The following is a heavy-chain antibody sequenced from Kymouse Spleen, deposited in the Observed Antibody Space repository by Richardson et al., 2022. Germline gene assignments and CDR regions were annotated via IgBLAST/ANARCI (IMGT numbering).Heavy chain of an antibody. CDR2: ISWNSGSI. CDR1: GFTFDDYA. CDR3: AKDNSNPFDY. Sequence: EVQLVESGGGLVQPGRSLRLSCAASGFTFDDYAMHWVRQAPGKGLEWVSGISWNSGSIGYADSVKGRFTISRDNAKNSLYLQMNSLRAEDTALYYCAKDNSNPFDYWGQGTLVTVSS. J-gene: IGHJ4*02. D-gene: IGHD4-11,IGHD4-11*01. V-gene: IGHV3-9*01.